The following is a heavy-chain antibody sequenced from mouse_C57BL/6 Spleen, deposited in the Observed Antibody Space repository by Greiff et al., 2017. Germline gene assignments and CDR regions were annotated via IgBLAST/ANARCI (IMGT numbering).Heavy chain of an antibody. Sequence: EVQLQESGAELVRPGASVKLSCTASGFNIKDDYMHWVKQRPEQGLEWIGWIDPENGDTEYASKFQGKATITADTSSNTAYLQLSSLTSEDTAVYYCTTGGTTVEGFAYWGQGTLVTVSA. J-gene: IGHJ3*01. CDR2: IDPENGDT. V-gene: IGHV14-4*01. D-gene: IGHD1-1*01. CDR1: GFNIKDDY. CDR3: TTGGTTVEGFAY.